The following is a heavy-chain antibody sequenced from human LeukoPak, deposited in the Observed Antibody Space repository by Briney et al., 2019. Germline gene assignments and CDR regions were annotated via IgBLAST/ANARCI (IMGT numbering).Heavy chain of an antibody. D-gene: IGHD2-21*01. V-gene: IGHV4-31*03. J-gene: IGHJ5*02. CDR2: IYYSGST. Sequence: SETLSLTCTVPGGSISSGGYYWSWIRQHPGKGLEWIGYIYYSGSTYYNPSLKSRVTISVDTSKNQFSLKLSSVTAADTAVYYCARDRRHIVVAWGQGTLVTVSS. CDR1: GGSISSGGYY. CDR3: ARDRRHIVVA.